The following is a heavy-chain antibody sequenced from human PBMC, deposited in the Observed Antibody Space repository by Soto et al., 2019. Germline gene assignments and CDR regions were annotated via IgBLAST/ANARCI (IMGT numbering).Heavy chain of an antibody. CDR1: GFTFSSYA. J-gene: IGHJ4*02. CDR2: ISCSGGSK. D-gene: IGHD6-6*01. CDR3: AARAYIRSSRDDY. V-gene: IGHV3-23*01. Sequence: EVQLLESGGGLVQPGGSLRLSCAASGFTFSSYAMSWVRQAPGKGLEWVSAISCSGGSKYYADSVKGRFTISRDNSKNALYLQMDRLRAEDTAVYYCAARAYIRSSRDDYWGQGTLVTVSS.